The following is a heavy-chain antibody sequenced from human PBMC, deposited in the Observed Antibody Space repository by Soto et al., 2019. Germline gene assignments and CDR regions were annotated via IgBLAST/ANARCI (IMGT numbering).Heavy chain of an antibody. D-gene: IGHD3-9*01. CDR1: GYIFTGYH. V-gene: IGHV1-2*02. J-gene: IGHJ6*02. CDR3: ARDARGTRGFDEMDI. Sequence: ASVKVSCKASGYIFTGYHIHWVRQAPGRGLEWMGWINPNSGDTEYAQNFQGRVTMTRDASFNLVYMEMSGLMPDDTAVYYCARDARGTRGFDEMDIWGQGTTVTVSS. CDR2: INPNSGDT.